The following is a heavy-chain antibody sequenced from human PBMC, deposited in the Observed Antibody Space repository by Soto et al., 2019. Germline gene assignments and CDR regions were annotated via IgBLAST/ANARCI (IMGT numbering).Heavy chain of an antibody. CDR2: ISKSGGTI. CDR3: AGYYYDPSGYYPAFDY. D-gene: IGHD3-22*01. CDR1: GFTFSSYE. Sequence: GGSLRLSCRASGFTFSSYEMTWVRQAPGKGLEWVSYISKSGGTIHYADSVKGRFTVSRDNAKDSLYLQMNSLRAEDTAVYFCAGYYYDPSGYYPAFDYWGQGTLVTVSS. J-gene: IGHJ4*02. V-gene: IGHV3-48*03.